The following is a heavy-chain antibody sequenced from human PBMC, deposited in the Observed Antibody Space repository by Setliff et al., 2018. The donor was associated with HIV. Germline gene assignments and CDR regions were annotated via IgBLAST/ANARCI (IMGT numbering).Heavy chain of an antibody. J-gene: IGHJ1*01. D-gene: IGHD5-18*01. CDR1: GGTFRTSV. CDR3: GASQDDTVLVQVEYFQD. CDR2: ILPFLGMG. Sequence: SVKVSCKTSGGTFRTSVISWVRQAPGQGLEWVGGILPFLGMGDFAQKFQGRVTITADESTSTAYMELSSLRSDDTAVYYCGASQDDTVLVQVEYFQDWGQGTLVTVSS. V-gene: IGHV1-69*10.